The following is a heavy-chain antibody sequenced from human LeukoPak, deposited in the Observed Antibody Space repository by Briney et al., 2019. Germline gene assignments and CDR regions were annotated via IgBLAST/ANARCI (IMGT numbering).Heavy chain of an antibody. CDR2: IYHSGST. CDR1: GGSISSGGYS. D-gene: IGHD1-20*01. J-gene: IGHJ5*02. V-gene: IGHV4-30-2*01. Sequence: PSETLSLTCAVSGGSISSGGYSWSWIRQPPGKGLEWIGYIYHSGSTYYNPSLKSRVTISVDRSKNQFSLKLSSVTAADTAVYYCARLSYDWNLMGWFDPWGQGTLVTVSS. CDR3: ARLSYDWNLMGWFDP.